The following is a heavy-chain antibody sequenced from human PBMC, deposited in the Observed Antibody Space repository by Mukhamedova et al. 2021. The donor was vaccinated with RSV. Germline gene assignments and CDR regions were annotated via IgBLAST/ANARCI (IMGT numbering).Heavy chain of an antibody. D-gene: IGHD2-15*01. V-gene: IGHV3-74*01. Sequence: AEYMGGRFTMSRDNAKNTLYLQMNSLRAEDTAVYYCARGGSTYFDSWGQGALVTVSS. CDR3: ARGGSTYFDS. J-gene: IGHJ4*02.